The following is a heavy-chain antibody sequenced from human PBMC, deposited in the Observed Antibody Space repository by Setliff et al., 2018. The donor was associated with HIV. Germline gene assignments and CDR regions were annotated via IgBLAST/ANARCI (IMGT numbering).Heavy chain of an antibody. CDR1: GFTLSDYY. CDR2: TRNKANGYIT. CDR3: VRAVAGLDI. Sequence: PGGSLRLSCAVSGFTLSDYYMDWVRQAPGKGLEWVGRTRNKANGYITEYGASVQGRFTISRDDSNDSLFLQVNNLKTEDTAVYYCVRAVAGLDIWSQGILVTVSS. J-gene: IGHJ4*02. V-gene: IGHV3-72*01.